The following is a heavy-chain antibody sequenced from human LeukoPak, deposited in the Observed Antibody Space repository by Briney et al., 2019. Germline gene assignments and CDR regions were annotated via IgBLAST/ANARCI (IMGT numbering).Heavy chain of an antibody. CDR1: GYRFTTYW. V-gene: IGHV5-51*01. CDR3: AIAVAGSFYFDC. D-gene: IGHD6-13*01. Sequence: GESLKISCRGSGYRFTTYWIGWVRQMPGKGPEWMGFIYPSDSDTRYSPSFQGQVTISADKSISTAYLQWSSLKASDTAIYYCAIAVAGSFYFDCWGQGALVTVSS. J-gene: IGHJ4*02. CDR2: IYPSDSDT.